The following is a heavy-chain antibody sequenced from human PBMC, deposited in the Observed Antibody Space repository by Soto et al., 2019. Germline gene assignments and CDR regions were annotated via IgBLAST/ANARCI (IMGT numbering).Heavy chain of an antibody. J-gene: IGHJ2*01. D-gene: IGHD6-19*01. V-gene: IGHV1-8*01. CDR1: GYTFTSYD. CDR2: MNPNSGNT. CDR3: ARGWVIAVAADWYFDL. Sequence: QVQLVQSGAEVKKPGASVKVSCKASGYTFTSYDINWVRQATGQGLEWMGWMNPNSGNTGYAQKFQGRVTMTRNTSISTAYMELSSLRSEDTAVYYCARGWVIAVAADWYFDLWGRGTLVTVSS.